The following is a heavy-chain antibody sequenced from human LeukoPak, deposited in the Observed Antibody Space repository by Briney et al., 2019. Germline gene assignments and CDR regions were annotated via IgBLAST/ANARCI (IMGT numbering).Heavy chain of an antibody. CDR2: INTDGSSI. J-gene: IGHJ3*02. CDR3: AKGIGYSRWTEAFDI. Sequence: GGSLRLSCAASGFTLSSYWMHWVRQVPGKGLVWVSRINTDGSSISYADSVKGRFTISRDNAKNSLYLQMNSLRAEDTALYYCAKGIGYSRWTEAFDIWGQGTMVTVSS. V-gene: IGHV3-74*01. CDR1: GFTLSSYW. D-gene: IGHD6-13*01.